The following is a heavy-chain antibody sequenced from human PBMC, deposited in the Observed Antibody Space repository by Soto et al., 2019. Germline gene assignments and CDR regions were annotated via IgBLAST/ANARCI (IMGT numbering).Heavy chain of an antibody. CDR2: IYYSGST. D-gene: IGHD3-22*01. CDR1: GGSISSGGYY. Sequence: QVQLQESGPGLVKPSQTLSLTCTVSGGSISSGGYYWSWIRQHPGKGLEWIGYIYYSGSTYYNPSLKSRVTTSVDTSKNQFSLKLSSVTAADTAVYYCARAGGYYDSSGYSDGYNWFDPWGQGTLVTVSS. V-gene: IGHV4-31*03. CDR3: ARAGGYYDSSGYSDGYNWFDP. J-gene: IGHJ5*02.